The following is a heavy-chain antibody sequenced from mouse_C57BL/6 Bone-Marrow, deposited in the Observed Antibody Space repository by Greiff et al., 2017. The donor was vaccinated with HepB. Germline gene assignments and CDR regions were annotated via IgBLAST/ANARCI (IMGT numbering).Heavy chain of an antibody. J-gene: IGHJ3*01. CDR3: ARWGHSSYSY. Sequence: EVKLQQSGPELVKPGASVKIPCKASGYTFTDYNMDWVKQSHGKSLEWIGDINPNNGGTIYNQKFKGKATLTVDKSSSTAYMELRSLTSEDTAVYYCARWGHSSYSYWGQGTLVTVSA. D-gene: IGHD1-1*01. CDR1: GYTFTDYN. V-gene: IGHV1-18*01. CDR2: INPNNGGT.